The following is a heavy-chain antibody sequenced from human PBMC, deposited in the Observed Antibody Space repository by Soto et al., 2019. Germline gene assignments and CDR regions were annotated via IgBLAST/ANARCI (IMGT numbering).Heavy chain of an antibody. CDR3: GRCTSTSCHLGSDY. CDR2: VSGSGSGT. V-gene: IGHV3-23*01. J-gene: IGHJ4*02. D-gene: IGHD2-2*01. CDR1: GFTFSSYA. Sequence: EVQLLESGGGLVQPGGSLRLSCGASGFTFSSYAMYWVRQAPGKGLEWVSGVSGSGSGTYYADSVKGRFTISRDNSKNTLYLQMNSLRAADTAVYYCGRCTSTSCHLGSDYWGQGTLVTVSS.